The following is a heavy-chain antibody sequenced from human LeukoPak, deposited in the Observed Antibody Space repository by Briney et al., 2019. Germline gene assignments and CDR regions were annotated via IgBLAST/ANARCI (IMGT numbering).Heavy chain of an antibody. CDR2: IQTDGSST. D-gene: IGHD2-15*01. CDR1: GFTFSSYW. V-gene: IGHV3-74*01. J-gene: IGHJ6*03. Sequence: GGSLRLSCAASGFTFSSYWMHWVRQAPGKGLVWVSRIQTDGSSTNYADSVEGRFTISRDDAKNTLYLQMNSLRAEDTAVYYCARVLRYCSGGNCYSGGLGYMDVWGEGTTVTISS. CDR3: ARVLRYCSGGNCYSGGLGYMDV.